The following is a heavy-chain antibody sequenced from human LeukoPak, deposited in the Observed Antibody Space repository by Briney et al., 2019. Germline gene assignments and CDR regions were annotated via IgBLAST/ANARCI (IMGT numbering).Heavy chain of an antibody. CDR3: AREGSGSYYYYYYMDV. CDR1: GYSISSGYY. J-gene: IGHJ6*03. CDR2: MYHSGRT. Sequence: SETLSLTCTVSGYSISSGYYWGWIRQPPGKGLEWIGSMYHSGRTYYNPSIKSRVTISVDTSKNQFSLKLSSVTAADTAVYYCAREGSGSYYYYYYMDVWGKGTTVTVSS. V-gene: IGHV4-38-2*02. D-gene: IGHD3-10*01.